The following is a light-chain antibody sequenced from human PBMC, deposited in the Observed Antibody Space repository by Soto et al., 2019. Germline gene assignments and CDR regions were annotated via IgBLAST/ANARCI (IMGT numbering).Light chain of an antibody. Sequence: QSVLTQPASVSGSPGQSITISCTGTSSDVGSYNLVSWYQQHPGKAPKLMIYEVSKRPSGVSNRFSGSKSGNTASLTISGLKAEEEADYYCCSYASSCYVLGTVTKVTVL. CDR2: EVS. V-gene: IGLV2-23*02. J-gene: IGLJ1*01. CDR1: SSDVGSYNL. CDR3: CSYASSCYV.